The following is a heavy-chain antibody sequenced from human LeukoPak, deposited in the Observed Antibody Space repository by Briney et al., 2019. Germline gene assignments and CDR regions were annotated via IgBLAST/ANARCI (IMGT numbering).Heavy chain of an antibody. CDR2: ISGSGGST. V-gene: IGHV3-23*01. Sequence: GGSLRLSCAASGFTFSSYAMSWVRQAPGKGLEWVSAISGSGGSTYYADSVEGRFTISRDNSKNTLYLQMNSLRAEDTAVYYCANDPLFFYYGMDVWGQGTTVTVSS. CDR1: GFTFSSYA. J-gene: IGHJ6*02. CDR3: ANDPLFFYYGMDV. D-gene: IGHD3-10*01.